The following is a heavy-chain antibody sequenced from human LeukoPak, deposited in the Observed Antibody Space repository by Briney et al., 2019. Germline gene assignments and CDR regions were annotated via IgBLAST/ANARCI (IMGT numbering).Heavy chain of an antibody. CDR2: IIPIFGTA. CDR1: GGTLISYA. Sequence: SVKVSCKASGGTLISYAISWVRQAPRQGLEWMGGIIPIFGTANYAQKFQGRVTITTDESSTTAYMELSSLRFEDTAVYYCARPPGLALNWYFDLWGRGTLVTVSS. V-gene: IGHV1-69*05. J-gene: IGHJ2*01. CDR3: ARPPGLALNWYFDL. D-gene: IGHD2-15*01.